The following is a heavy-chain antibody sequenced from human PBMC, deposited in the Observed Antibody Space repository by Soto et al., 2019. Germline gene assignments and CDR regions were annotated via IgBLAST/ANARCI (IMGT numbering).Heavy chain of an antibody. D-gene: IGHD6-19*01. J-gene: IGHJ4*02. CDR3: AHIVVAGLGYYFDY. CDR1: GFSLSSTRMA. V-gene: IGHV2-5*02. Sequence: QITLKESGPPLVKPTQTLTLTCTFSGFSLSSTRMAVGWIRQPPGKALEWLALIYCDDDKRYSPFLKSRLTIPXXTXQHQVVLTMSNMDPVDTARYYCAHIVVAGLGYYFDYWGQGTLVTVSS. CDR2: IYCDDDK.